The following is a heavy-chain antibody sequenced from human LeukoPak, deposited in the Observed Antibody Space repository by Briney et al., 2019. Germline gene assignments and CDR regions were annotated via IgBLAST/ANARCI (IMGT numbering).Heavy chain of an antibody. J-gene: IGHJ4*02. CDR1: GFTVSSNY. CDR2: IYSGGST. D-gene: IGHD5-12*01. CDR3: AKVARGYSGYEEDY. Sequence: GGSLRLSCAASGFTVSSNYMSWVRQAPGKGLEWVSVIYSGGSTYYADSVKGRFTISRDNSKNTLHLQMNSLRAEDTAVYYCAKVARGYSGYEEDYWGQGTLVTVSS. V-gene: IGHV3-53*01.